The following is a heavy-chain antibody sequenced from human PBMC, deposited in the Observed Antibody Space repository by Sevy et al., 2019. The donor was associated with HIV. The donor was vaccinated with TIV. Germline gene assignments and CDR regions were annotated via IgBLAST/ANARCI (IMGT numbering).Heavy chain of an antibody. CDR1: GYTFTSHG. D-gene: IGHD3-22*01. CDR3: ARAYSSGYNYYYYYMDV. V-gene: IGHV1-18*01. Sequence: ASVKVSCKASGYTFTSHGISWVRQAPGQGLEWMGWISAYNGNTNYAQKLQGRVTMTTDTSTSTAYMELRSLRSDDTAVYYCARAYSSGYNYYYYYMDVWGKGTTVTVSS. J-gene: IGHJ6*03. CDR2: ISAYNGNT.